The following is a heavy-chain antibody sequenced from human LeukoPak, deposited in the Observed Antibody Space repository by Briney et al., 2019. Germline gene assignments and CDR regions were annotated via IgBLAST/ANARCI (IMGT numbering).Heavy chain of an antibody. CDR2: ISSIGHYI. CDR3: AKDRGLDCSGGSCYTFDY. D-gene: IGHD2-15*01. Sequence: GGSLGLSCAASGFTFGSYTMSWVRQAPGKGLVWVAGISSIGHYIYHADSMEGRFTISRDNAKNSLYLQMNSLRAEDTAVYYCAKDRGLDCSGGSCYTFDYWGQGTLVTVSS. V-gene: IGHV3-21*01. J-gene: IGHJ4*02. CDR1: GFTFGSYT.